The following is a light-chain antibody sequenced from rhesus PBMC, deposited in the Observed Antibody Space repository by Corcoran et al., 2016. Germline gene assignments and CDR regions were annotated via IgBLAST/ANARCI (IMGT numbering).Light chain of an antibody. CDR2: AAT. CDR3: QQYKSYPRT. V-gene: IGKV1-28*02. J-gene: IGKJ1*01. CDR1: QGISSY. Sequence: DIQMTQSPSSLSASVGDTVTITCRASQGISSYLNWFQQKPGKDPKLLIYAATTLQSGVPSRFSGSGSRAVFTLTISSLQPEDFATYYCQQYKSYPRTFGQGTKVEIK.